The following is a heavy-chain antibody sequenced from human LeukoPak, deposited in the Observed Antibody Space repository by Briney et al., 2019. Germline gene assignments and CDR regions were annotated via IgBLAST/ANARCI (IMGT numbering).Heavy chain of an antibody. D-gene: IGHD3-22*01. V-gene: IGHV3-23*01. CDR2: ISGNGGST. CDR1: GFTFSSYA. J-gene: IGHJ4*02. Sequence: GGSLRLSCAASGFTFSSYAMSWVRQAPGKGLEWVSAISGNGGSTFYTDAVKGRFTISRDNSKNTLYLQMNSLRAEDTAVYYCARAAYDSNGYTANHDYWGQGTLVTVSS. CDR3: ARAAYDSNGYTANHDY.